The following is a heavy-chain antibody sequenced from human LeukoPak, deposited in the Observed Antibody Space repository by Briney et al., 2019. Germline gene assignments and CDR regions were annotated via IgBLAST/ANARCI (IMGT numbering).Heavy chain of an antibody. CDR1: GFTVSSNY. CDR2: IYSGGST. V-gene: IGHV3-66*02. CDR3: AKDLYRIAARPGYFDY. Sequence: GGSLRLSCAASGFTVSSNYMSWVRQAPGKGLEWVSVIYSGGSTYYADSVKGRFTISRDNSKNTLYLQMNSLRAEDTAVYYCAKDLYRIAARPGYFDYWGQGTLVTVSS. D-gene: IGHD6-6*01. J-gene: IGHJ4*02.